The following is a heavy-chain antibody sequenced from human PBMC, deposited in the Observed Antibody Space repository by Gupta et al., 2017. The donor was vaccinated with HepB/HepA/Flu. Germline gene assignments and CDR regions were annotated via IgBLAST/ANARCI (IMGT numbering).Heavy chain of an antibody. CDR3: AMRDCSCGSCYYGI. V-gene: IGHV4-39*01. J-gene: IGHJ4*02. Sequence: QLQLQESGPGLVKPSETLSLTCTVSGGSISSSSYYWGWIRQPPGKGLEWIGSIYYSGSTYYNPSLKSRVTISVETSKNQLSLKLSSVTAADTAVYYCAMRDCSCGSCYYGIGGQGTLVTVSS. D-gene: IGHD2-15*01. CDR2: IYYSGST. CDR1: GGSISSSSYY.